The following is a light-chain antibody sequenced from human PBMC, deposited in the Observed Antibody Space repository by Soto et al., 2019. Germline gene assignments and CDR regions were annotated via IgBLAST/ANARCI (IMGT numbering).Light chain of an antibody. CDR2: YDN. CDR3: AAWDDSRNGRV. V-gene: IGLV1-44*01. CDR1: NSNIGSNN. J-gene: IGLJ1*01. Sequence: QSVLTQPPSASGTPGQRVTISCSGSNSNIGSNNVNWYQQLPGTAPKLLIYYDNLRPSGVPDRISGSKSGTSASLAISGLQSDDEADYYCAAWDDSRNGRVFGTGTKLTVL.